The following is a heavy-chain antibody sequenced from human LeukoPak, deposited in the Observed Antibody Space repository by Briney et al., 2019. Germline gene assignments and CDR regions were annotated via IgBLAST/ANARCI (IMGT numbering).Heavy chain of an antibody. D-gene: IGHD3-16*01. CDR3: AKGFYDYSTHFDY. J-gene: IGHJ4*02. CDR2: ISWNSGSI. V-gene: IGHV3-9*01. CDR1: GFIFNNYA. Sequence: GGSLRLSCAGSGFIFNNYAMHWVRQAPGKGLEWVSGISWNSGSIGYADSVKGRFTISRDNAKNSLYLQMNSLRAEDTALYYCAKGFYDYSTHFDYWGQGTLVTVSS.